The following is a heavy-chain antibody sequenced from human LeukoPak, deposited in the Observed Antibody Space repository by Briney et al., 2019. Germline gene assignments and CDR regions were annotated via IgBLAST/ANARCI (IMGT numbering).Heavy chain of an antibody. CDR3: AREYYYDSSGYSVDYYYYGMDV. D-gene: IGHD3-22*01. CDR2: INPNSGGT. CDR1: GYTFTDYF. J-gene: IGHJ6*02. V-gene: IGHV1-2*02. Sequence: GASVTVSCKTSGYTFTDYFVRWVRQAPGQGLEWVGWINPNSGGTEYAQKFLGRVTMTRDTSISTAYMELSRLRSDDTAVYFCAREYYYDSSGYSVDYYYYGMDVWGQGTTVTVSS.